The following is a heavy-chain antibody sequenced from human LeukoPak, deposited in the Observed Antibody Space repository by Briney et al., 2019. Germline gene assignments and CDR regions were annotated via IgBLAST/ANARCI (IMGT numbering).Heavy chain of an antibody. CDR3: ARDLYDFWSGYLGGWFDP. V-gene: IGHV4-4*07. CDR1: GGSISSYY. CDR2: IYTSGST. J-gene: IGHJ5*02. D-gene: IGHD3-3*01. Sequence: PSETLSLTCTISGGSISSYYWSWIRQPAGKGLEWIGRIYTSGSTNYNPSLKSRVTMSVDTSKNQFSLKLSSVTAADTAVYYCARDLYDFWSGYLGGWFDPWGQGTLVTVSS.